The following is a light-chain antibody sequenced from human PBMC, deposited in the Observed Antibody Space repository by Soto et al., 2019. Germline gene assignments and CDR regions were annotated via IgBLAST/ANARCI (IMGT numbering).Light chain of an antibody. CDR2: EVS. V-gene: IGLV2-14*01. CDR1: SSDVGGYNF. Sequence: QSALTQPASVSGSHGQSITISCTATSSDVGGYNFVSWYQHHPGKAPKVMIYEVSNRPSGVSNRFSGSKSGNTASLTISGLQAEDEAVYYCSSYTSSSTLFGGGTKVTVL. J-gene: IGLJ2*01. CDR3: SSYTSSSTL.